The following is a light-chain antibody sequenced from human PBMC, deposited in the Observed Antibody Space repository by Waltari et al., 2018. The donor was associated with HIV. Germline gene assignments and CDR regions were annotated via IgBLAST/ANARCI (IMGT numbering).Light chain of an antibody. J-gene: IGLJ2*01. Sequence: QSALTQSASVSGSPGQSITISCTGTSSDVGGYNYVSWYQQHPGKAPKRVIYNVSNRPSGCSNRFSGSKSGNTASLTISGLQAEDEAEYYCSSYTSSNTVIFGGGTRVTVL. CDR3: SSYTSSNTVI. V-gene: IGLV2-14*01. CDR1: SSDVGGYNY. CDR2: NVS.